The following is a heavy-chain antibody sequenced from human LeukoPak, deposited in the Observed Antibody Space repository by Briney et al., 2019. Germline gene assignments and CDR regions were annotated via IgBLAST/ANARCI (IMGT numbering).Heavy chain of an antibody. CDR1: GFSFSIYA. CDR2: ISGSSSYT. V-gene: IGHV3-21*05. Sequence: PGGSLRLSCAASGFSFSIYAMIWVRQAPGKGLEWVSYISGSSSYTIYADSVKGRFTISRDNAKNSLYLQMNSLRAEDTAVYYCARVTLYAESALDYWGQGTLVTVSS. J-gene: IGHJ4*02. D-gene: IGHD4-17*01. CDR3: ARVTLYAESALDY.